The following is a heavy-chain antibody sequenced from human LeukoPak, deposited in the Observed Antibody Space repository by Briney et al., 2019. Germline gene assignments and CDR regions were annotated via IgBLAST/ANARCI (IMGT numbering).Heavy chain of an antibody. CDR1: GFTFSSYA. J-gene: IGHJ4*02. V-gene: IGHV3-66*01. CDR2: IYEGGST. Sequence: GGSLRLSCATSGFTFSSYAMHWVRQAPGKGLEWVSIIYEGGSTYYADSVKGRFSISRDSSKNTLFLQMNSLRAEDTAVYYCARARVDFWSGYFGYWGQGTLVTVSS. D-gene: IGHD3-3*01. CDR3: ARARVDFWSGYFGY.